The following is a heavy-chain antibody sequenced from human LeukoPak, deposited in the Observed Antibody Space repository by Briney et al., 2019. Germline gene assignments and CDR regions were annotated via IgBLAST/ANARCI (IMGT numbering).Heavy chain of an antibody. D-gene: IGHD2-2*01. CDR3: AGPTCLRGGYCSTNS. CDR1: GFTFGSSA. CDR2: ITVGATT. Sequence: GGPLRLSCAASGFTFGSSAMGWVRQTPEKGPAWVSTITVGATTYYTDSVKGRFTISRDNFRNTLYLQMNSLRAEDTAVYYCAGPTCLRGGYCSTNSWGQGTLVTVSS. V-gene: IGHV3-23*01. J-gene: IGHJ5*02.